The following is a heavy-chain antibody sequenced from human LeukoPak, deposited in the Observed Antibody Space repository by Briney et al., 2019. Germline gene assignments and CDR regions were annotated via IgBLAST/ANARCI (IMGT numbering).Heavy chain of an antibody. CDR2: ISGSGDYT. CDR1: GFTFRSYA. V-gene: IGHV3-23*01. Sequence: GGSLRLSCAASGFTFRSYAMSWVRQAPGKGLEWGSTISGSGDYTYSADSVKGRFTIYTDNSKNTLYLHMNRLTAEDMAVYYCARRIPAAASGLDHWGQGTLVTVSS. CDR3: ARRIPAAASGLDH. D-gene: IGHD2-2*01. J-gene: IGHJ4*02.